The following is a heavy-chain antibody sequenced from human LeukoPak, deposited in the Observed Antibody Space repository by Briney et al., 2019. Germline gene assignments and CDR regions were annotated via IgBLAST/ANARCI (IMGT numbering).Heavy chain of an antibody. D-gene: IGHD3-3*01. CDR3: AKDRTSWYDFWSGSYSHYYYYYMDV. CDR1: GFTFSSNA. Sequence: GGSLRLSCAVSGFTFSSNAMSWVRQAPGKGLEWVSAIGGSGGSTYYADSVKGRFTISGDNSKNTLYLQMNSLRAEDTALYYCAKDRTSWYDFWSGSYSHYYYYYMDVWGKGTTVTVSS. V-gene: IGHV3-23*01. J-gene: IGHJ6*03. CDR2: IGGSGGST.